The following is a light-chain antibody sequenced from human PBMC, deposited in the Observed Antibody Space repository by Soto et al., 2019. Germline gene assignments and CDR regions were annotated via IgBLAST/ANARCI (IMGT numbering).Light chain of an antibody. CDR1: SSNIGAGYD. CDR2: GNS. CDR3: QSYDSSLSGYVV. J-gene: IGLJ2*01. Sequence: QSVLTQPPSVSGAPGQRVTISCTGSSSNIGAGYDVHWYLQLPGTAPKLLIYGNSNRPSGVPDRFSGSRSGTSASLAITGLQAEDEADCYCQSYDSSLSGYVVFGGGTKLTVL. V-gene: IGLV1-40*01.